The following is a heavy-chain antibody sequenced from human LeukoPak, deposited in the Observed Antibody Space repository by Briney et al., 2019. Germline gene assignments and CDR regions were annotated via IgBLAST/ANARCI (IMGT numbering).Heavy chain of an antibody. J-gene: IGHJ4*02. D-gene: IGHD3-9*01. Sequence: GGSLRLSCAASGFTFSSYAMSWVRQAPGKGLEWVSAISGSGGSTYYADSVKGRFTISRDNSKNTLYLQMNSLRAEDTAVYYCAKDPFILTGYSPFDYWGQGTLVTVSS. V-gene: IGHV3-23*01. CDR1: GFTFSSYA. CDR2: ISGSGGST. CDR3: AKDPFILTGYSPFDY.